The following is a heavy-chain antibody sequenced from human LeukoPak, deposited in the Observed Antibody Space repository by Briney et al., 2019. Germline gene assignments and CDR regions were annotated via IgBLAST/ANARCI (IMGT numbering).Heavy chain of an antibody. V-gene: IGHV4-59*08. CDR3: TRHPFSSPFDF. J-gene: IGHJ4*02. CDR2: IYFTGNT. D-gene: IGHD2/OR15-2a*01. Sequence: SETLSLTCTVSGVSISCDYWSWIRQPPGRGLEWIGYIYFTGNTDHNPSLKSRVTLSMDTSKNQFSLKLTSVTAADTAVYYCTRHPFSSPFDFWGQGTLVTVSS. CDR1: GVSISCDY.